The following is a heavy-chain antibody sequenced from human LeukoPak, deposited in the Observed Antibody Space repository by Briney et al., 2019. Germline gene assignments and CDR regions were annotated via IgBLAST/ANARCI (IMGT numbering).Heavy chain of an antibody. Sequence: ASVKVSCKAFGYTFGTSSITWVRQAPGQRLGWMGWISPNNGNTHYAQGVQGRVTMTTDTSRSTAYMELRSLRSDDTAVYYCTRVRNSNNWWGPFDIWGQGTMVTVSS. V-gene: IGHV1-18*01. D-gene: IGHD1-1*01. CDR3: TRVRNSNNWWGPFDI. J-gene: IGHJ3*02. CDR1: GYTFGTSS. CDR2: ISPNNGNT.